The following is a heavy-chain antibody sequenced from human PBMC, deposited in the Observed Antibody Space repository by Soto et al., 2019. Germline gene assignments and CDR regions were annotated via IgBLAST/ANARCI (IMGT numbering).Heavy chain of an antibody. CDR2: ISGSGGST. CDR1: GFTFSSYA. Sequence: EVQLLESGGGLVQPGGSLRLSCAASGFTFSSYAMSWVRQAPGKGLEWVSAISGSGGSTYYADSVKGRFTISRDNSKNTLYLQMNSLRAEDTAVYYCAKVVVAATPPLYYYYYGMDVWGQGTTVTVSS. D-gene: IGHD2-15*01. V-gene: IGHV3-23*01. J-gene: IGHJ6*02. CDR3: AKVVVAATPPLYYYYYGMDV.